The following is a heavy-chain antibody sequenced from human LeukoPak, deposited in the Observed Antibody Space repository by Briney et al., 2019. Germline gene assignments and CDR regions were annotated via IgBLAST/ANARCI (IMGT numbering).Heavy chain of an antibody. J-gene: IGHJ5*02. CDR1: GYTFTTYY. Sequence: GASVKVSCKASGYTFTTYYMHWVRQAPGQGLINPSGGSTSYAQKFQGRVTMTRDTSTSTIYMELSSLRSEDTAVYYCARDGRYCGSTSCRLNWFDPWGQGTLVTVSS. CDR3: ARDGRYCGSTSCRLNWFDP. CDR2: INPSGGST. D-gene: IGHD2-2*01. V-gene: IGHV1-46*01.